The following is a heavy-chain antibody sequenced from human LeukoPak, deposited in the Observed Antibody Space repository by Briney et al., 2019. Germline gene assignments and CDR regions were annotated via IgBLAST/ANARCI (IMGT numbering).Heavy chain of an antibody. V-gene: IGHV3-21*01. Sequence: GVSLRLSCAAPGFTFSSYSMNWVRQAPGKGLEWVSSISGSSSYIYYADSMKDRFTISRDNARNSLYLQLNSLRAEDTAVYYCAELGITMIGGVWGKGTTVTISS. J-gene: IGHJ6*04. CDR2: ISGSSSYI. CDR3: AELGITMIGGV. CDR1: GFTFSSYS. D-gene: IGHD3-10*02.